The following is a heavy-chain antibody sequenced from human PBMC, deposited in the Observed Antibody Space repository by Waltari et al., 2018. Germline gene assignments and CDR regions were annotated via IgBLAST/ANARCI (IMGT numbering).Heavy chain of an antibody. CDR2: IWYDGSNK. CDR1: GFTFSSYG. J-gene: IGHJ4*02. CDR3: ARAPDGYNPYFFDS. V-gene: IGHV3-33*01. D-gene: IGHD5-12*01. Sequence: QVQLVESGGGVVQLGMALRLSCAASGFTFSSYGMHWVRQAPGKGLEWVAVIWYDGSNKYYADSVKVRFTISRDNSKNTLYLQMNSLRAEDTAVYYCARAPDGYNPYFFDSWGQGTLVTVSS.